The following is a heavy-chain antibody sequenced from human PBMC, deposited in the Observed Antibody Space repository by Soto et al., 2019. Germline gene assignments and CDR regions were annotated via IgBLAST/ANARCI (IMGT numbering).Heavy chain of an antibody. V-gene: IGHV4-59*08. CDR1: GGSISSYY. J-gene: IGHJ4*02. CDR3: AILWGCFGDY. CDR2: IDYSGST. D-gene: IGHD3-16*01. Sequence: QVQLQESGPGLVKPSETLSLTCTVSGGSISSYYWSWIRQPPGKGLEWIGYIDYSGSTNYNPSLKSRVTISVDTSKSQFPLKLRFVTAADTAVYYCAILWGCFGDYWGQGTLVILSS.